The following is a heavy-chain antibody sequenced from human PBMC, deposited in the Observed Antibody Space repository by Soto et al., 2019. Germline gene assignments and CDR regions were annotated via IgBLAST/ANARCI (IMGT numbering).Heavy chain of an antibody. J-gene: IGHJ2*01. Sequence: QVQLQESGPGLVKPSQTLSLMCTVSGAPISGGDYHWSWIRQPPGKGLEWIGYIFPSGATHYNSSLGSRITMSVETSKSHFSLKLTSVTAAETAVYFCARGSAAKRYFDLWGRGTIVTVSS. CDR3: ARGSAAKRYFDL. V-gene: IGHV4-30-4*01. D-gene: IGHD5-18*01. CDR1: GAPISGGDYH. CDR2: IFPSGAT.